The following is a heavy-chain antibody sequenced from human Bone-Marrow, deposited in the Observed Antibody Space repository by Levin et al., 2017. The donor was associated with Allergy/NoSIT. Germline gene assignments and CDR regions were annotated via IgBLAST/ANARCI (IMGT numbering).Heavy chain of an antibody. J-gene: IGHJ4*02. CDR2: IKSKTDGGTT. Sequence: GESLKISCAASGFTFSNAWMSWVRQAPGKGLEWVGRIKSKTDGGTTDYAAPVKGRFTISRDDSKNTLYLQMNSLKTEDTAVYYCTTVRYPFRSGSYGTKGFYFDYWGQGTLVTVSS. D-gene: IGHD1-26*01. CDR3: TTVRYPFRSGSYGTKGFYFDY. V-gene: IGHV3-15*01. CDR1: GFTFSNAW.